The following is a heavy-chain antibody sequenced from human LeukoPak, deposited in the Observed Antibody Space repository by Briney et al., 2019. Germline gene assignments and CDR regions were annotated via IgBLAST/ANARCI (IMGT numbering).Heavy chain of an antibody. Sequence: GASVKVSCKASGYTFTGYYLHWVRQAPGQGLEWMGRINPNGGDTTYAQKSQGRVTMTKDTSISTAYLELSGLRSDDTAVYYCAREGRVLLWFGATGEFYYYGMDVWGQGTTVTVSS. J-gene: IGHJ6*02. CDR3: AREGRVLLWFGATGEFYYYGMDV. D-gene: IGHD3-10*01. V-gene: IGHV1-2*06. CDR2: INPNGGDT. CDR1: GYTFTGYY.